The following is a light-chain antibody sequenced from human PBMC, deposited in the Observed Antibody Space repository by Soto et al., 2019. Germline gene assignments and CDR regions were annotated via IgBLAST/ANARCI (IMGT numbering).Light chain of an antibody. CDR1: SSDVGGYNY. CDR2: EVY. V-gene: IGLV2-8*01. CDR3: SSYVGTNSYV. J-gene: IGLJ1*01. Sequence: QSVLTQPPSASGSPGQSVTISCTGTSSDVGGYNYVSWYQHHPCKAPKLIIYEVYKRPSGVPDRFSGSKSGNTAALTVSGLQAEDEADYYCSSYVGTNSYVFGTGTKLTVL.